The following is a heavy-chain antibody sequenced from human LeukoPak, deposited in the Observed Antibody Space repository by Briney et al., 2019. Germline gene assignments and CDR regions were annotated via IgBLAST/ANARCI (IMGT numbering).Heavy chain of an antibody. V-gene: IGHV4-61*05. CDR1: GGSISSSSYY. CDR2: IYYSGST. J-gene: IGHJ4*02. D-gene: IGHD3-22*01. CDR3: ASSQGFGSSGYFDY. Sequence: PSETLSLTCTVSGGSISSSSYYWGWIRQPPGKGLEWIGYIYYSGSTNYNPSLKSRVTISVDTSKNQFSLKLSSVTAADTAVYYCASSQGFGSSGYFDYWGQGTLVTVSS.